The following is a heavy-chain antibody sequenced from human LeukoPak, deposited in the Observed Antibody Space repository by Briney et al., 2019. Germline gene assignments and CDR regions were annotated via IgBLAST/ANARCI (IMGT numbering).Heavy chain of an antibody. CDR1: GGSISSGGYY. V-gene: IGHV4-31*03. CDR3: ARDCSGGSCYSELDY. D-gene: IGHD2-15*01. Sequence: PSETLSLTCTVSGGSISSGGYYWSWIRQHPGKGLEWIGYIYYSGSTYYNPSLKSRVTISVDTSKNQFSLKLSSVTAADTAVYYCARDCSGGSCYSELDYWGQGTLVTVSS. CDR2: IYYSGST. J-gene: IGHJ4*02.